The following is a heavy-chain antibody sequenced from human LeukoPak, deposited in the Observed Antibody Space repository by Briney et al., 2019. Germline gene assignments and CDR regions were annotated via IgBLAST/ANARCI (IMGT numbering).Heavy chain of an antibody. CDR1: GYSISSGYY. Sequence: SETLSLTCTVPGYSISSGYYWGWIRQPPGKGLEWIGSIYHSGSTYYNPSLKSRVTISVDTSKNQFSLKLSSVTAADTAVYYCARAKGFGSGSRINWFDPWGQGTLVTVSS. CDR3: ARAKGFGSGSRINWFDP. CDR2: IYHSGST. J-gene: IGHJ5*02. V-gene: IGHV4-38-2*02. D-gene: IGHD3-10*01.